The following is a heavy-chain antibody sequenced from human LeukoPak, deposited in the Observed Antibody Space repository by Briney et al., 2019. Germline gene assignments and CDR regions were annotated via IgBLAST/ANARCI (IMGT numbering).Heavy chain of an antibody. J-gene: IGHJ3*02. V-gene: IGHV4-34*01. D-gene: IGHD6-19*01. CDR1: GGSFSGYY. CDR2: INHSGST. CDR3: ARGVGQDQWLDDAFDI. Sequence: SETLSLTCAVYGGSFSGYYWSWIRQPPGKGLEWIGEINHSGSTNYNPSLKSRVTISVDTSKNQFSLKLSSVTAADTAVYYCARGVGQDQWLDDAFDIWGQGTMVTVSS.